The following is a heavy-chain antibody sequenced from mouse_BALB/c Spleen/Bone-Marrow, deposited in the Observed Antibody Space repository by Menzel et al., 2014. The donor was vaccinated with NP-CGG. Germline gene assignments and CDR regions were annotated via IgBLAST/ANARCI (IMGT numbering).Heavy chain of an antibody. J-gene: IGHJ2*01. D-gene: IGHD1-1*01. V-gene: IGHV1-82*01. Sequence: QVQLQQSGPELVKPGASVKISCKASGYAFSSSWMNWVKQRPGQGLEWIGRIYPGDGGTNYNGKFKGKATLTADKSSSTAYMQLSSLTSVDSAVYFCARLLGYYLDYWGQGTTLTVSS. CDR3: ARLLGYYLDY. CDR1: GYAFSSSW. CDR2: IYPGDGGT.